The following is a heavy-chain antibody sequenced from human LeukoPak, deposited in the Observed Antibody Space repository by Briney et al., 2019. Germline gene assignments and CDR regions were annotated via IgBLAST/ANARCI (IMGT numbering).Heavy chain of an antibody. Sequence: PSETLSLTCTVSGGSISSYYWSWIRQPPGKGLEWIGYIYYSGSTNYNPSLKSRVTISVDTFKNQFSLKLSSVTAADTAVYYCARVSGGNGDAFDIWGQGTMVTVSS. V-gene: IGHV4-59*01. CDR3: ARVSGGNGDAFDI. CDR1: GGSISSYY. J-gene: IGHJ3*02. CDR2: IYYSGST. D-gene: IGHD4-23*01.